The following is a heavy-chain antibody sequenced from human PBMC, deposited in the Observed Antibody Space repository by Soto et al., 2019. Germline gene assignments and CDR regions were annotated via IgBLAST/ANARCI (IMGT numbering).Heavy chain of an antibody. J-gene: IGHJ4*02. Sequence: ASVKVSCKASGYSFSSYAISWVRQAPGQGLEWMGWISAYNGNTNYAQKLQGRVTMTIDTSTSTAYMELRSLRSDDTAVYYCARDALPYYYDSSGYYTLAYWGQGTLVTVSS. V-gene: IGHV1-18*01. D-gene: IGHD3-22*01. CDR3: ARDALPYYYDSSGYYTLAY. CDR2: ISAYNGNT. CDR1: GYSFSSYA.